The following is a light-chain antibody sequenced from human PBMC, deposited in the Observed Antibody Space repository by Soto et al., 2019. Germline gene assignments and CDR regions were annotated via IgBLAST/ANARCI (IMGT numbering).Light chain of an antibody. CDR2: KAS. CDR1: QSIGDL. J-gene: IGKJ1*01. Sequence: DIQMTQSPSTLSASVEDRVTITCRASQSIGDLLAWYQQKPGEAPKLLIYKASYLESGVPSRFSGSGSGTEFTLTISSLQPEDLATYYSQHYSAFSVTFGQGTKVDIK. V-gene: IGKV1-5*03. CDR3: QHYSAFSVT.